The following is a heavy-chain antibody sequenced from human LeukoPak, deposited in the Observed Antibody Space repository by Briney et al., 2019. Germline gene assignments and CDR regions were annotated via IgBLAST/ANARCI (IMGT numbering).Heavy chain of an antibody. Sequence: ASVKVPCKASGYTFTSYGISWVRQAPGQGLEWMGWISAYNGSTNYAQKLQGRVTMTTDTSTSTAYMELRSLRSDDTAVYYCARISYYYDSSGYDYWGQGTLVTVSS. D-gene: IGHD3-22*01. CDR2: ISAYNGST. CDR1: GYTFTSYG. CDR3: ARISYYYDSSGYDY. J-gene: IGHJ4*02. V-gene: IGHV1-18*01.